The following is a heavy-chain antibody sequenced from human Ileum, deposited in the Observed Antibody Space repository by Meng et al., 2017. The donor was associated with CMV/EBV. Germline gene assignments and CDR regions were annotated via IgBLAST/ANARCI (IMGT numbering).Heavy chain of an antibody. J-gene: IGHJ4*02. D-gene: IGHD3-10*01. CDR1: GFTLSSYT. V-gene: IGHV3-23*04. Sequence: VEFGCDSTLPVGSVVSCGTVCGFTLSSYTMGWVRQVPGKGLVWVAEISTRSGSTYYAESVKVRFSMTRYNSKITLYLEMNSLRSEDTALYHGAKAKAGGCSFDYWGQGTLVTVSS. CDR3: AKAKAGGCSFDY. CDR2: ISTRSGST.